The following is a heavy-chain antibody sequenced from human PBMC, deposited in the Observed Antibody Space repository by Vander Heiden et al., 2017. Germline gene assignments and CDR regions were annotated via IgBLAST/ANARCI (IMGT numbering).Heavy chain of an antibody. CDR1: GGSFSGYY. CDR3: ARGLGGSYFHYYYGMDV. J-gene: IGHJ6*02. V-gene: IGHV4-34*01. CDR2: INHSGST. D-gene: IGHD1-26*01. Sequence: QVQLQQRGAGLLKLSETMSLTCVVYGGSFSGYYRRWIRQPPGKGLEWIGEINHSGSTNYNPSLKSRVTISVDTSKNQFSLKLSSVTAADTAVYYCARGLGGSYFHYYYGMDVWGQGTTVTVSS.